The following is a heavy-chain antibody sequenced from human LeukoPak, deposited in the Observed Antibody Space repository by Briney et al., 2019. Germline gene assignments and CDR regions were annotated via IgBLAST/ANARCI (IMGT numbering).Heavy chain of an antibody. V-gene: IGHV1-8*02. D-gene: IGHD3-9*01. Sequence: ASVTVSCKASGYTFTSYDINWVRQAPGQGLEWMGWMNPNSGNTGYAQKFQGRVTMTRNTSISTAYMELSSLRSEDTAVYYCARGSLVLRYFDWSAFDPWGQGTLVTVSS. CDR1: GYTFTSYD. CDR2: MNPNSGNT. CDR3: ARGSLVLRYFDWSAFDP. J-gene: IGHJ5*02.